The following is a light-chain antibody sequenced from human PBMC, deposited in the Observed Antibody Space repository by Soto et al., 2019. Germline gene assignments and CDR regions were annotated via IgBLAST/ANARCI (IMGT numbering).Light chain of an antibody. CDR2: AAS. CDR3: QQSYSNPKT. V-gene: IGKV1-39*01. CDR1: QSMSSY. Sequence: SQMTQSPSSLSASVGDRVTITCRASQSMSSYLNWYQQKPGKAPKLLIYAASSLQSGVPSRFSGSGSGTDFTLTISSLQPEDFATYYCQQSYSNPKTFGQGAKV. J-gene: IGKJ1*01.